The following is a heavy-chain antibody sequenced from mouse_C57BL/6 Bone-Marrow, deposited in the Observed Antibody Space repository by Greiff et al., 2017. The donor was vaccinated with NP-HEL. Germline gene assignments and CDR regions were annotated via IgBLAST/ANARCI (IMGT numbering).Heavy chain of an antibody. V-gene: IGHV1-78*01. CDR1: GYTFTDHT. D-gene: IGHD1-1*01. J-gene: IGHJ2*01. CDR3: ARKFLYGGGFDY. Sequence: VQLQQPGAELVRPGSSVKLSCKASGYTFTDHTIHWMKQRPEQGLEWIGYIYPRDGSTKYNEKFKGKATLTADKSYSTADMQLNSLTSEDSAVYFCARKFLYGGGFDYWGQGTTLTVSS. CDR2: IYPRDGST.